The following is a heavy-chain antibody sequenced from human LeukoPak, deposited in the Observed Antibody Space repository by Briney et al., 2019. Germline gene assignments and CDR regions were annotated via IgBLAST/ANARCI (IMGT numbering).Heavy chain of an antibody. J-gene: IGHJ4*02. D-gene: IGHD6-13*01. CDR2: INDDGSDT. CDR3: ATPQHSSSWYVFDY. CDR1: GFTFKLYW. Sequence: PGGSLRLSCAVSGFTFKLYWMHWVRQAPGKGPVWVSRINDDGSDTTYADSVKGRFTISRDNSKNTLYLQMNSLRVEDTAVYYCATPQHSSSWYVFDYWGQGTLVTVSS. V-gene: IGHV3-74*01.